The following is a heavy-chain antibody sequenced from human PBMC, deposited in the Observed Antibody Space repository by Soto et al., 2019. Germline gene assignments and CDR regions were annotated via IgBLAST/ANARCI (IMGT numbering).Heavy chain of an antibody. J-gene: IGHJ5*02. CDR2: IFPADSET. D-gene: IGHD1-26*01. V-gene: IGHV5-51*01. CDR1: GYSFSTYW. CDR3: ARQAVGAS. Sequence: PGESLKISCKASGYSFSTYWIAWVRQMPGKGLEGMGSIFPADSETRYSPSFQGQATISADRSMSTAYLQWDNLKASDTAMYYCARQAVGASWGQGTQVTVSS.